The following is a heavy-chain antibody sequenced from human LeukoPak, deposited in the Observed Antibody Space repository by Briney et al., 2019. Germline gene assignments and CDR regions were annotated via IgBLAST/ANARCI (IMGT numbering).Heavy chain of an antibody. CDR1: GGTFSSYA. Sequence: SVKVSCKASGGTFSSYAISWVRQAPGQGLEWMGGIIPIFGTANYAQKFQGRVTITADESTSTAYMELSSLRSEDTAVYYCARGQYPFITGTYYYYYYGMDVWGKGTTVTVSS. J-gene: IGHJ6*04. CDR2: IIPIFGTA. D-gene: IGHD1-20*01. CDR3: ARGQYPFITGTYYYYYYGMDV. V-gene: IGHV1-69*13.